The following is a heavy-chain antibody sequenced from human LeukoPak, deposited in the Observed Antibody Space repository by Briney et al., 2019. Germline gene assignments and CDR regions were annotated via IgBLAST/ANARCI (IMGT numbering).Heavy chain of an antibody. CDR2: ISYIGST. Sequence: PAETLSLTCTVSGYSMNSHYLSWIRQPPGEGLEWIAYISYIGSTNYNASLKSRVTISVDTSKTQFSLRLSSVTAADTAVYYCARDPTPVTKGLDIWGKGTMVTVSS. J-gene: IGHJ3*02. CDR1: GYSMNSHY. D-gene: IGHD4-17*01. V-gene: IGHV4-59*11. CDR3: ARDPTPVTKGLDI.